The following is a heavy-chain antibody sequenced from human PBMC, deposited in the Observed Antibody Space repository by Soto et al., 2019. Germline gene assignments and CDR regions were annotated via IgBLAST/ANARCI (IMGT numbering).Heavy chain of an antibody. V-gene: IGHV4-39*01. J-gene: IGHJ4*02. CDR2: IYYSGST. Sequence: QLQLQESGPGLVKPSETLSLTCTVSGGSISSSSYYWGWIRQPPGKGLEWIGSIYYSGSTYYNPSLXXRXTXXVDTSKNQFSLKLSSVTAADTAVYYCASVLHRFDYWGQGTLVTVSS. CDR3: ASVLHRFDY. CDR1: GGSISSSSYY. D-gene: IGHD3-16*01.